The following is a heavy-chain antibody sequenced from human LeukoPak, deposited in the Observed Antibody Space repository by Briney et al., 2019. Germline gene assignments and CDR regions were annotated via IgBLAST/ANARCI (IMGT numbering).Heavy chain of an antibody. J-gene: IGHJ3*02. D-gene: IGHD5-18*01. CDR1: GGTFSSYA. CDR3: ARPRRAAMVQFDAFDI. Sequence: SVKVSCEASGGTFSSYAISWVRQAPGQGLEWMGRIIPILGIANYAQKFQGRVTITADKSTSTAYMELSSLRSEDTAVYYCARPRRAAMVQFDAFDIWGQGTMVTVSS. V-gene: IGHV1-69*04. CDR2: IIPILGIA.